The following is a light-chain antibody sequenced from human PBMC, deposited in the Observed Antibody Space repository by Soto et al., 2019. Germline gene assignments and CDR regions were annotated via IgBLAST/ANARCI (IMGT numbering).Light chain of an antibody. J-gene: IGKJ4*01. Sequence: DIQMTQSPSTLSASVGDRVTITCRASQSISSWVAWFQQKPGKAPKLLIYDASNLETWVPSRFSGSESGTEFTLTISSLQPDDFATDYCQQYSSYPLTFGGGTKVEVK. CDR2: DAS. CDR1: QSISSW. V-gene: IGKV1-5*01. CDR3: QQYSSYPLT.